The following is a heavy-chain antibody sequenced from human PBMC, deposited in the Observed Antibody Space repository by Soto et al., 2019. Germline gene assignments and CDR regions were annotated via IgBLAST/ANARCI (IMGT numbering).Heavy chain of an antibody. CDR1: GFTFASYD. D-gene: IGHD6-13*01. J-gene: IGHJ4*02. CDR3: VREEGGTAGAAAGFEFLDY. CDR2: IGTRGDT. Sequence: LILSCAASGFTFASYDMHLVRQATGKGLEWVSAIGTRGDTYYPGSVKGRLTISRDNAKNSVYLQMNSLSAEDTAVYYCVREEGGTAGAAAGFEFLDYWGQGTQVTVCS. V-gene: IGHV3-13*01.